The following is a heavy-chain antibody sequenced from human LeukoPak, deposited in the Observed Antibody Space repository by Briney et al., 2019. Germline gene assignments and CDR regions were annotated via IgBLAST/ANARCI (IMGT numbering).Heavy chain of an antibody. CDR1: GYSISSGYY. Sequence: SETLSLTCAVSGYSISSGYYWGRIRQPPGKGLEWIGSIYHSGNTYYNPSLKSRVTMSVDMSNNQFSLKLNSVTAADTAVYFCTREKSGTSVDYWGQGTLVTVSS. CDR3: TREKSGTSVDY. V-gene: IGHV4-38-2*02. CDR2: IYHSGNT. D-gene: IGHD5/OR15-5a*01. J-gene: IGHJ4*02.